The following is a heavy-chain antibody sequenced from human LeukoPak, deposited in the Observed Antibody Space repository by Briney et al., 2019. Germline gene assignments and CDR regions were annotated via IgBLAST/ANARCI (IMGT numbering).Heavy chain of an antibody. V-gene: IGHV1-18*01. CDR3: ARATYYYDSSGYYYFPY. J-gene: IGHJ4*02. CDR1: GYTFSNHG. D-gene: IGHD3-22*01. Sequence: ASVKVSCKASGYTFSNHGISWVRQAPGQGLEWMGWISTYNGNTYYARRLQGRVTMTTDTSTSTAYMELRSLRSDDTAVYYCARATYYYDSSGYYYFPYWGQGTLVTVSS. CDR2: ISTYNGNT.